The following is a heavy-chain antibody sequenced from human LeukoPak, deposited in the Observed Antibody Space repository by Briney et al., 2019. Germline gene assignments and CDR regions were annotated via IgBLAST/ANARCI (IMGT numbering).Heavy chain of an antibody. CDR3: ARDLFHGWYFDL. D-gene: IGHD2-21*01. V-gene: IGHV4-30-2*01. J-gene: IGHJ2*01. CDR2: IYHSGST. Sequence: SETLSLTCTVSGGSISSGGYYWSWIRQPPGKGLEWIGYIYHSGSTYYNPSLKSRVTISVDRSKNQFSLKLSSVTAADTAVYYCARDLFHGWYFDLWGRGTLVTVSS. CDR1: GGSISSGGYY.